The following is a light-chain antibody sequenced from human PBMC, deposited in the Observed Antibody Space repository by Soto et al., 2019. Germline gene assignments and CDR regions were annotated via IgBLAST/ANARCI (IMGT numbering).Light chain of an antibody. J-gene: IGLJ1*01. CDR1: SSNIGSNT. V-gene: IGLV1-44*01. CDR2: SNN. Sequence: QSVLTQPPSAFGTPGQRVTISCSGSSSNIGSNTVNWYQQLPGTAPKLLIYSNNQRPSGVPDRFSGSKSGTSASLAISGLQSEDEADYYCAAWDDSLNGTVFGTGTKVTVL. CDR3: AAWDDSLNGTV.